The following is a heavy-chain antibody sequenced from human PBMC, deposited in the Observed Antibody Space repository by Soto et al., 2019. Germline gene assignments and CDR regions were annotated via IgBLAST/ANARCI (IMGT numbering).Heavy chain of an antibody. Sequence: SETLSLTCTVSGGSISSTSYYWGWVRQPRGKGLEWIGGIFYSGSTYYNPSLKSRVTISVDTSKNQFSLKLSSVTAADTAVYYCARMGLDDTLTGYYFDHWGQGSLVTVSS. CDR1: GGSISSTSYY. V-gene: IGHV4-39*01. J-gene: IGHJ4*02. CDR3: ARMGLDDTLTGYYFDH. D-gene: IGHD3-9*01. CDR2: IFYSGST.